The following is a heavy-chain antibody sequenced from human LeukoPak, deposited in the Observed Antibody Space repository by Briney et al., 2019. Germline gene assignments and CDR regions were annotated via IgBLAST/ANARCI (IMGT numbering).Heavy chain of an antibody. CDR1: GGSFSGYY. V-gene: IGHV4-34*01. Sequence: SETLSLTCAVYGGSFSGYYWSWIRQPPGKGLEWIGEINHSGSTNYNPSLKSQVTISVDTSKNQFSLKLSSVTAADTAVYYCARLFVEMVRGVINVRYFDYWGQGTLVIVSS. CDR3: ARLFVEMVRGVINVRYFDY. J-gene: IGHJ4*02. D-gene: IGHD3-10*01. CDR2: INHSGST.